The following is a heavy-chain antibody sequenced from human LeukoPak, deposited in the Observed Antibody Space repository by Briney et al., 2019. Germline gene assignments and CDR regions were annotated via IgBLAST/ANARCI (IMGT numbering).Heavy chain of an antibody. CDR3: ARHEVRGVTRFYYYGMDV. J-gene: IGHJ6*02. CDR2: IYYSGST. D-gene: IGHD3-10*01. Sequence: PSETLSLTCTVSGGSISSYYWSWIRQPPGKGLEWIGYIYYSGSTNYNPSLKSRVTISVDTSKNQFSLKLSSVTAADTAVYYCARHEVRGVTRFYYYGMDVWGQGTTVTVSS. V-gene: IGHV4-59*08. CDR1: GGSISSYY.